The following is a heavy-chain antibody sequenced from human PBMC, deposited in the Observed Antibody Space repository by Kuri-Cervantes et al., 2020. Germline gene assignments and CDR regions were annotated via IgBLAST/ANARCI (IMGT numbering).Heavy chain of an antibody. CDR2: ISSSGSTI. D-gene: IGHD3-10*01. CDR1: GFTFSSYE. CDR3: ARAQTLLWLDPAFDI. J-gene: IGHJ3*02. Sequence: GESLKISCAASGFTFSSYEMSWIRQAPGKGLEWVSYISSSGSTIYYADSVKGRFTISRDNAKNSLYLQMNSLRAEDTAVYYCARAQTLLWLDPAFDIWGQGTMVTVSS. V-gene: IGHV3-48*03.